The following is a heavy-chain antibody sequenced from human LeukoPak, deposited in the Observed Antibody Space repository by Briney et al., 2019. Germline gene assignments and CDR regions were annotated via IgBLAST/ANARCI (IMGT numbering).Heavy chain of an antibody. CDR1: GYTFTGYY. Sequence: SVKVSCKASGYTFTGYYMHWVRQAPGQGLEWMGGIIPIFGTANYAQKFQGRVTITADKSTSTAYMELSRLRSDDTAVYYCARANMVRGVGSFFDRNWFDPWGQGTLVTVSS. CDR3: ARANMVRGVGSFFDRNWFDP. D-gene: IGHD3-10*01. CDR2: IIPIFGTA. J-gene: IGHJ5*02. V-gene: IGHV1-69*06.